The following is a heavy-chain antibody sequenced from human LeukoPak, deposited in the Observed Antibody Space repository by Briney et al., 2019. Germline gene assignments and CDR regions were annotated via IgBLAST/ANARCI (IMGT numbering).Heavy chain of an antibody. J-gene: IGHJ5*02. CDR3: FGTRRPLDP. V-gene: IGHV3-74*01. CDR2: IHSDGSST. CDR1: GFTFSSYW. Sequence: GGSLRLSCAASGFTFSSYWMHWVRQAPGKGLVWVSRIHSDGSSTSYADSVKGRFTISRDNAKNTVYLQMHSLRAEDTAVYYCFGTRRPLDPWGQGTLVTVSS. D-gene: IGHD1-1*01.